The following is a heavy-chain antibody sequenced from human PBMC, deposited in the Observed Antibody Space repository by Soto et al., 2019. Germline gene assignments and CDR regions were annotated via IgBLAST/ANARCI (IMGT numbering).Heavy chain of an antibody. CDR2: ISSSGSTI. V-gene: IGHV3-48*03. CDR1: GFTFSSYE. CDR3: ARDRAWIQLGSHYYYGMDV. J-gene: IGHJ6*02. D-gene: IGHD5-18*01. Sequence: EVQLVESGGGLVQPGGSLRLSCAASGFTFSSYEMNWVRQAPGKGLEWVSYISSSGSTIYYADSVKGRITISRDNAKNSLYLQMNSLRAEDTAVYYCARDRAWIQLGSHYYYGMDVWGQGTTVTVSS.